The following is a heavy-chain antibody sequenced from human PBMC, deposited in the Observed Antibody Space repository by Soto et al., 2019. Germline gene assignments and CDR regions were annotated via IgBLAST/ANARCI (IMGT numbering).Heavy chain of an antibody. J-gene: IGHJ4*02. V-gene: IGHV3-48*03. CDR2: ISDTGRTK. CDR3: ARDGGSGWEVDY. CDR1: GFTFSSYE. Sequence: GGSLRLSCAASGFTFSSYEMNWVRQAPGKGLEWLSYISDTGRTKYYADSVKGRFTISRDNTKNSLYLQMNRLRAEDTALYYRARDGGSGWEVDYWGQGTLVNVS. D-gene: IGHD6-19*01.